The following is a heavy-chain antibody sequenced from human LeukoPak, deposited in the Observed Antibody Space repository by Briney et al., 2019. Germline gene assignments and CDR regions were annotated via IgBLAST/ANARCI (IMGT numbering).Heavy chain of an antibody. D-gene: IGHD6-19*01. CDR1: GFTFSSYA. V-gene: IGHV3-30*04. CDR3: AREFEYSSGWLGRWFDP. Sequence: PGGSLRLSCAASGFTFSSYAMHWVRQAPGKGLEGVAVISYDGSNKYYADSVKGRFTISRDNSKNTLYLQMNSLRAEDTAVYYCAREFEYSSGWLGRWFDPWGQGTLVTVSS. CDR2: ISYDGSNK. J-gene: IGHJ5*02.